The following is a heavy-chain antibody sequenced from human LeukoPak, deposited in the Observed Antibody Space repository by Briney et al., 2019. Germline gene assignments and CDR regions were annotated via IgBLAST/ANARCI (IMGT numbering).Heavy chain of an antibody. Sequence: PSETLSLTCTVPGGSISSSSYYWGWIRQPPGKGLEWIGSIYYSGSTYYNPSLKSRVTISVDTSKNQFSLKLSSVTAADTAVYYCAGTGSYNFDYWGQGTLVTVSS. CDR2: IYYSGST. V-gene: IGHV4-39*07. CDR3: AGTGSYNFDY. J-gene: IGHJ4*02. D-gene: IGHD1-26*01. CDR1: GGSISSSSYY.